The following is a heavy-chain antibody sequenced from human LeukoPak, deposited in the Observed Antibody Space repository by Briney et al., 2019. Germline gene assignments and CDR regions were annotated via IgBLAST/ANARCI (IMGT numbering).Heavy chain of an antibody. V-gene: IGHV3-23*01. CDR3: ARDYADYVGYFFFDY. D-gene: IGHD4-17*01. CDR2: ISGGGETT. CDR1: GFTFNNYA. J-gene: IGHJ4*02. Sequence: GGSLRLSCAASGFTFNNYAMSWVRQTPGKGLEWVSSISGGGETTYYADSAKGRFTISRDNSQNTLYLQMNSLRAEDTAVYYCARDYADYVGYFFFDYWGQGTLVTVSS.